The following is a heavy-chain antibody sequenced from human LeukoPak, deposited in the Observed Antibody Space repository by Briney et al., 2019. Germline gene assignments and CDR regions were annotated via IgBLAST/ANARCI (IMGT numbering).Heavy chain of an antibody. CDR2: IMSDGRST. D-gene: IGHD5-24*01. CDR3: ARDSQFIGPLY. CDR1: GLTFTTYG. J-gene: IGHJ4*02. V-gene: IGHV3-74*01. Sequence: GGSLRLSCAASGLTFTTYGMHWVRQAPGKGRVWVSRIMSDGRSTYADSVKGRFTISRDTAKNTLYLQMNSLRAEDTAVYYCARDSQFIGPLYWGQGTLVTVSS.